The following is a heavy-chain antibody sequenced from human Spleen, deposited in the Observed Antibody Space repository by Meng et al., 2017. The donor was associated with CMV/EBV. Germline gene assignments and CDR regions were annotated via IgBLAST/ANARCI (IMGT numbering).Heavy chain of an antibody. Sequence: SETLSLTCTVSGGSISSSSYYWGWIRQPPGKGLEWIGTIFYTGSTYYKPSLKSRVAISVDTSNNQFSLKLTSVTAADTAVYYCARTHYSKRWYYYGMDVWGQGTTVTVSS. J-gene: IGHJ6*02. CDR1: GGSISSSSYY. CDR3: ARTHYSKRWYYYGMDV. CDR2: IFYTGST. V-gene: IGHV4-39*07. D-gene: IGHD4-11*01.